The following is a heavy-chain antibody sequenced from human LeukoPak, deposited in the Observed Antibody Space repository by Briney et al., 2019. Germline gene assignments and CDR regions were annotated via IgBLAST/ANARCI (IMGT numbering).Heavy chain of an antibody. J-gene: IGHJ4*02. V-gene: IGHV3-21*01. CDR2: ISSSSSYI. CDR1: GFTFSSYS. CDR3: ARGRPVDN. Sequence: PGGSLRLSCAASGFTFSSYSMNWVRQAPGKGLEWVSSISSSSSYIYYADSVKGRFTISRDNAKNSLYLQMNSLRAEDTAIYFCARGRPVDNWGQGTLSPSPQ. D-gene: IGHD1-14*01.